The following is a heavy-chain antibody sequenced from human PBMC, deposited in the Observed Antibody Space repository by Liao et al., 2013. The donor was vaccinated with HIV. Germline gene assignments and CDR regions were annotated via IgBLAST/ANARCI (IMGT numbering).Heavy chain of an antibody. CDR2: IYYSGTT. D-gene: IGHD2/OR15-2a*01. Sequence: QLQLQESGPGLVKPSETLSLTCTVSGGSISSSSEYWGWIRQPPGKSLEWIGTIYYSGTTYYNPSLKSRVTISVDTSKNQFSLRLNSLTAADTAIYYCARDDFTTMAPLSPTFFDYWGKEPRSP. CDR3: ARDDFTTMAPLSPTFFDY. J-gene: IGHJ4*01. V-gene: IGHV4-39*07. CDR1: GGSISSSSEY.